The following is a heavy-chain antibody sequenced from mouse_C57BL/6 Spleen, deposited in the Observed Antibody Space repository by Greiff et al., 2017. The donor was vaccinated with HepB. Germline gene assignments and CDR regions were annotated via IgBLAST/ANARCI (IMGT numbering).Heavy chain of an antibody. CDR1: GYTFTDHT. D-gene: IGHD2-4*01. J-gene: IGHJ4*01. V-gene: IGHV1-78*01. CDR2: IYPRDGST. CDR3: ARERDYDEENYAMDY. Sequence: QVQLQQSDAELVKPGASVKISCKVSGYTFTDHTIHWMKQRPEQGLEWIGYIYPRDGSTKYNEKFKGKATLTADKSSSTAYMQLNSLTSEDSAVYFCARERDYDEENYAMDYWGQRTSVTVSS.